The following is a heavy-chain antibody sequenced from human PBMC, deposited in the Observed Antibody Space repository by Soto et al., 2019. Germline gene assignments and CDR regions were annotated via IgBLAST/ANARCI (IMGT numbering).Heavy chain of an antibody. V-gene: IGHV4-59*01. D-gene: IGHD2-21*02. CDR3: AREGVTRNYSYYGMDV. CDR2: IYYSGST. J-gene: IGHJ6*02. CDR1: GGSISSYY. Sequence: QVQLQESGPGLVKPSETLSLTCTVSGGSISSYYWSWIRQPPGKGLEWIGYIYYSGSTNYNPSLTSRVTISVDPSKNQFSLKLSSVTAADTAVYYCAREGVTRNYSYYGMDVWGQGTTVTVSS.